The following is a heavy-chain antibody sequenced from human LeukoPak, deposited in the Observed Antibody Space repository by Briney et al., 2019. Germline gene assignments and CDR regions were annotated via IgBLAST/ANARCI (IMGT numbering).Heavy chain of an antibody. D-gene: IGHD3-22*01. V-gene: IGHV4-39*07. J-gene: IGHJ4*02. CDR2: INYGGSP. CDR3: ARERVYFDSSGHPSAASS. Sequence: SETLSLTCTVSGRSISSSSHYWVWIRQPPGKGLEWIGSINYGGSPYYNPALKGRVTISVDTSKNHFSLKLSSVTAADTAVYFCARERVYFDSSGHPSAASSWGQGTLVTVSS. CDR1: GRSISSSSHY.